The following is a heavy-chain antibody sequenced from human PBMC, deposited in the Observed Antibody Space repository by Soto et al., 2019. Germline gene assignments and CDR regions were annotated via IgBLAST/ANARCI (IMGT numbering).Heavy chain of an antibody. D-gene: IGHD2-15*01. CDR1: GGSFSGYY. CDR2: VNHSGST. Sequence: SETLSLTCAVYGGSFSGYYWSWIRQPPGKGLECIGEVNHSGSTNYNPSLKSRVTISVDTSKNQLSMKLSSVTAAGTAVYYCARGRSVVVVAATKPRGYWFDPWGQGTLVTVSS. J-gene: IGHJ5*02. CDR3: ARGRSVVVVAATKPRGYWFDP. V-gene: IGHV4-34*01.